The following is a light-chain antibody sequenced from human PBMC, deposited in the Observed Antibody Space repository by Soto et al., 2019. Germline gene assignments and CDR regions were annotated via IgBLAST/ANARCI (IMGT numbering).Light chain of an antibody. J-gene: IGKJ1*01. Sequence: EIVLTQSPGTLSLSPGERATLSCRASQSVSSYLAWFQQKPGQAPRLLIYGASSRATGIPDRFSGSGSGTDFTLTISRLEPEDSAVYYCQQYIDAVRTFDQGTKVEI. V-gene: IGKV3-20*01. CDR2: GAS. CDR1: QSVSSY. CDR3: QQYIDAVRT.